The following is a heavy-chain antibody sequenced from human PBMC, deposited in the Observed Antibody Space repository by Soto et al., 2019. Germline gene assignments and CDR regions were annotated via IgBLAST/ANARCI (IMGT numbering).Heavy chain of an antibody. CDR2: IGGSGGNT. J-gene: IGHJ6*02. CDR3: ARVVRYVGTPYGMDV. Sequence: EVQLLESGEGLVQPGGSLKLSCAASGFTFRSYAMSWVRQAPGKGLEWVSGIGGSGGNTYYADSVKGRFTISRDNSKNTLFRKMNSLGAEDTAEYYCARVVRYVGTPYGMDVWGQGTTVTVSS. V-gene: IGHV3-23*01. D-gene: IGHD3-9*01. CDR1: GFTFRSYA.